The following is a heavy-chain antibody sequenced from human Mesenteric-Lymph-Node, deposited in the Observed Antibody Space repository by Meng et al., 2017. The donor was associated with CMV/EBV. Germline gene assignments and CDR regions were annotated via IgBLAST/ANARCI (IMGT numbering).Heavy chain of an antibody. CDR3: ARDPQYSGYDWVAFGRNGMDV. CDR1: YA. CDR2: IIPIFGTA. V-gene: IGHV1-69*01. Sequence: YAISWVRQAPGQGLEWMGGIIPIFGTANYAQKFQGRVTITADESTSTAYMELSSLRSEDTAVYYCARDPQYSGYDWVAFGRNGMDVWGQGTTVTVSS. D-gene: IGHD5-12*01. J-gene: IGHJ6*02.